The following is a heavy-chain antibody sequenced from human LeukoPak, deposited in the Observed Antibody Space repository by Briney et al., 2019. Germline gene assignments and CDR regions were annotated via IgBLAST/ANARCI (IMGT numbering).Heavy chain of an antibody. CDR3: ARDGGGPLD. CDR2: IKQEGTEK. CDR1: GFTFRSSW. D-gene: IGHD3-10*01. J-gene: IGHJ4*02. Sequence: GGFLRLSCVASGFTFRSSWMSWVRQAPGKGLEWVANIKQEGTEKNYVDSVKGRFTISRDNAKNSLYLQMNSLRAEDTAVNYCARDGGGPLDWGQGTLVTVSS. V-gene: IGHV3-7*01.